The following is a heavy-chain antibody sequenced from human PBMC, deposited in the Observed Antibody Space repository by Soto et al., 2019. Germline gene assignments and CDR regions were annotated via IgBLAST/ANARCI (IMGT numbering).Heavy chain of an antibody. V-gene: IGHV1-3*01. CDR3: ARDGVAAGNIHFDY. Sequence: ASVKVSCKASGYTFTSYDINWVRQATGQGLEWMGWISGDSGNTKYSPKLQDRVTITRDTSASTAYMELSSLTSEDTALYYCARDGVAAGNIHFDYWGQGTLVTVSS. D-gene: IGHD6-19*01. CDR1: GYTFTSYD. J-gene: IGHJ4*01. CDR2: ISGDSGNT.